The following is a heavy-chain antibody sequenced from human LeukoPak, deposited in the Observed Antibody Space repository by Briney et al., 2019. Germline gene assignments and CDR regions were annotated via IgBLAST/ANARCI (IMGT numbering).Heavy chain of an antibody. V-gene: IGHV4-34*01. CDR2: INDSGST. Sequence: SETLSLTCAVYGGSFSGYYWSWIRQPPGKGLEWIGEINDSGSTNYNPSLKSRVTISVDTSKNQFSLKLSSVTAADTAVYYCARDFRRGLPVRGVTRFDPWGQGTLVTVSS. D-gene: IGHD3-10*01. J-gene: IGHJ5*02. CDR3: ARDFRRGLPVRGVTRFDP. CDR1: GGSFSGYY.